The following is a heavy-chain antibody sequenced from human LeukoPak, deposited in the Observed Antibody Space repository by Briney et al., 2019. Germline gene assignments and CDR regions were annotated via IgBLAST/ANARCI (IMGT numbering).Heavy chain of an antibody. J-gene: IGHJ6*02. Sequence: GGSLRLSCAASGFTVSSNYMSWVRQAPGKGLEWVSVIYSGGSTYYADSVKGRFTISRDNSKNTLYLQMNSLRAEDTAVYYCARDGYCSGGSCPRGSYYYGMDVWGQGTTVTVSS. D-gene: IGHD2-15*01. CDR3: ARDGYCSGGSCPRGSYYYGMDV. CDR1: GFTVSSNY. CDR2: IYSGGST. V-gene: IGHV3-66*01.